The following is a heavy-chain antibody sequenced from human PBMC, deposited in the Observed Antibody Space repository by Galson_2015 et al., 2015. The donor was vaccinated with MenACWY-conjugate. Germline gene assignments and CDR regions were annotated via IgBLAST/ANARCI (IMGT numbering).Heavy chain of an antibody. D-gene: IGHD1-26*01. J-gene: IGHJ4*02. CDR1: GFTFSTYW. CDR3: ATAGSYRFDY. V-gene: IGHV3-74*01. CDR2: IDPDGSTT. Sequence: SLRLSCAPSGFTFSTYWMHWVRQAPGKGLEWVSRIDPDGSTTDYAESMKGRFTISRDSAKNTLSLQIHSLRVEDTAVYYCATAGSYRFDYWGQGALVTVSS.